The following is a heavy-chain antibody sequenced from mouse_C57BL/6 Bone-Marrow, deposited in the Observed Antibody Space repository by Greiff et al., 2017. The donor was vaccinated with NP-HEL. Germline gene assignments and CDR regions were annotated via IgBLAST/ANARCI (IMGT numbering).Heavy chain of an antibody. J-gene: IGHJ4*01. Sequence: VKLMESGAELVKPGASVKLSCKASGYTFTSYWMHWVKQRPGQGLEWIGMIHPNSGSTNYNEKFKSKATLTVDKSSSTAYMQLSSLTSEDSAVYYCARSYYRYAMDYWGQGTSVTVSS. CDR1: GYTFTSYW. CDR2: IHPNSGST. D-gene: IGHD2-12*01. CDR3: ARSYYRYAMDY. V-gene: IGHV1-64*01.